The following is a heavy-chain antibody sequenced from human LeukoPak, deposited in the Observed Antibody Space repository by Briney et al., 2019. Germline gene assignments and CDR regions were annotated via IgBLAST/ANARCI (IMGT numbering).Heavy chain of an antibody. CDR1: GGTFSGYA. CDR3: ARGASGESYYDFWSGYFYGMDV. J-gene: IGHJ6*02. D-gene: IGHD3-3*01. V-gene: IGHV1-69*13. Sequence: SVKVSCKASGGTFSGYAISWVRQAPGQGLEWMGGIIPIFGTANYAQKFQGRVTITADESTSTAYMELSSLRSEDTAVYYCARGASGESYYDFWSGYFYGMDVWGRGTTVTVSS. CDR2: IIPIFGTA.